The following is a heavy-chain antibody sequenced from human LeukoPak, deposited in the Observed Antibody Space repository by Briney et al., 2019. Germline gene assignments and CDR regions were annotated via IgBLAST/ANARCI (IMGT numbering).Heavy chain of an antibody. D-gene: IGHD1-20*01. J-gene: IGHJ6*03. CDR3: ARAAITSPQTYYYHYNMDV. Sequence: GGSLRLSCAASGFTVSSNYMSWVRQAPGKGLEWVSVIYSGGTTYYADSVKGRFTISRDNSKNTLYLQMNSLRAEDTAVYYCARAAITSPQTYYYHYNMDVWGKGTTVTVSS. CDR1: GFTVSSNY. V-gene: IGHV3-53*01. CDR2: IYSGGTT.